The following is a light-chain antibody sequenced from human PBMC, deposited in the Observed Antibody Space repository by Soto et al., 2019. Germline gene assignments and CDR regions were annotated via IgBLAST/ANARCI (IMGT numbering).Light chain of an antibody. J-gene: IGLJ2*01. CDR1: GIDVGSYNY. V-gene: IGLV2-8*01. CDR3: NSYAGGSRWV. CDR2: EVN. Sequence: QSALTQPPSTSGSPEQSVTISCTGTGIDVGSYNYVSWYQQHPVKAPKVIIYEVNKRPSGVPDRFSGSKSGYTASLTVSGLQAEDEADYYCNSYAGGSRWVFGGGTKLTVL.